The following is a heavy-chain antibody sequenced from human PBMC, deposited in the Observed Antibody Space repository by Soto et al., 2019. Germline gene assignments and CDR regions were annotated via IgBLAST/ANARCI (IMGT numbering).Heavy chain of an antibody. CDR2: INSDGSST. D-gene: IGHD6-13*01. CDR1: GFTFSSYW. Sequence: GGSLRHSCAASGFTFSSYWMHWVRQAPGKGLVWVSRINSDGSSTSYADSVKGRFTISRDNAKNTLYLQMNSLRAEDTAVYYCARANLGIAAAGTLPGSGEYNWFDPWGQGTLVTVSS. J-gene: IGHJ5*02. CDR3: ARANLGIAAAGTLPGSGEYNWFDP. V-gene: IGHV3-74*01.